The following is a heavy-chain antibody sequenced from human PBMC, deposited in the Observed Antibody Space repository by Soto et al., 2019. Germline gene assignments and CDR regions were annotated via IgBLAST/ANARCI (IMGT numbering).Heavy chain of an antibody. Sequence: LRLSCAASGFTFSSYCMHWVRQAPGKGLEWVAVIWYDGGTTDYAAPVKGRFTISRDESQNTLYLQMNSLKTEDTAVYYSTSLYYGHCGQRTLVTVCS. D-gene: IGHD4-17*01. CDR3: TSLYYGH. CDR1: GFTFSSYC. CDR2: IWYDGGTT. V-gene: IGHV3-15*01. J-gene: IGHJ4*02.